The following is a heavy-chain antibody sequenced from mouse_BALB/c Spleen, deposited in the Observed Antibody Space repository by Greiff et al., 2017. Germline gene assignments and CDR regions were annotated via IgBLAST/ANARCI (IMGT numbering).Heavy chain of an antibody. CDR2: IWAGGST. J-gene: IGHJ1*01. V-gene: IGHV2-9*02. Sequence: LVAPSQSLSITCTVSGFSLTSYGVHWVRQPPGKGLEWLGVIWAGGSTNYNSALMSRLSISKDNSKSQVFLKMNSLQTDDTAMYYCAREAYRYDWYFDVWGAGTTVTVSS. CDR1: GFSLTSYG. D-gene: IGHD2-14*01. CDR3: AREAYRYDWYFDV.